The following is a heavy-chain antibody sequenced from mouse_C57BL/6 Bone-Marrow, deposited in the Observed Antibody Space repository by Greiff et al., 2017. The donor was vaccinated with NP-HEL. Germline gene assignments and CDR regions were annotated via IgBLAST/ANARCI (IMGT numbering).Heavy chain of an antibody. Sequence: DVKLQESGPGLVKPSQTVFLTCTVTGISITTGNYRWSWIRQFPGNKLEWIGYIYYSGTITYNPSLTSRTTITRDTPKNQFFLEMNSLTAEDTATYYCARIFYDYDEGYFDYWGQGTTLTVSS. J-gene: IGHJ2*01. CDR2: IYYSGTI. V-gene: IGHV3-5*01. CDR3: ARIFYDYDEGYFDY. D-gene: IGHD2-4*01. CDR1: GISITTGNYR.